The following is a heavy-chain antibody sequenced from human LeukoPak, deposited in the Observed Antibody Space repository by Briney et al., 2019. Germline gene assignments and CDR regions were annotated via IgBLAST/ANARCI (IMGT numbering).Heavy chain of an antibody. CDR3: ATLGVVVVAATHWFDP. D-gene: IGHD2-15*01. Sequence: SCKASGGTFSSYGMHWVRQAPGKGLEWVAFIRYDGSNKYYADSVKGRFTISRDNSKNTLYLQMNSLRAEDTAVYYCATLGVVVVAATHWFDPWGQGTLVTVSS. V-gene: IGHV3-30*02. CDR1: GGTFSSYG. J-gene: IGHJ5*02. CDR2: IRYDGSNK.